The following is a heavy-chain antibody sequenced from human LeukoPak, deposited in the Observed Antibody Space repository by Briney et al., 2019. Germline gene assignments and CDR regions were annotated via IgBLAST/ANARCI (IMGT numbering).Heavy chain of an antibody. Sequence: GGSLRLSCAASGFTFTSYGMHWVRQAPGKGLEWVAFIRYDGSDKYYADSVKGRFTISRDNSENTLYLQMNTLRAEDTAVYYCAKGRLGGDCCFDYWGQGTLVTVSS. CDR1: GFTFTSYG. V-gene: IGHV3-30*02. CDR3: AKGRLGGDCCFDY. J-gene: IGHJ4*02. CDR2: IRYDGSDK. D-gene: IGHD2-21*02.